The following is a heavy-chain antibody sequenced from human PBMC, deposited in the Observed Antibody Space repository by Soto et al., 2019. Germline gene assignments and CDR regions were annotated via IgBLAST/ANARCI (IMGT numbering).Heavy chain of an antibody. CDR2: IYYTGST. J-gene: IGHJ6*01. V-gene: IGHV4-59*08. D-gene: IGHD6-13*01. CDR1: GGSISRFY. Sequence: QVQLQESGPGLVKPSETLSLTCTVSGGSISRFYGIWIRQTPGKGLEYIGYIYYTGSTNYNPTLKSRVTISVDTAKNHFSLKLSSGTAADTAVYYCARHRHLRRVAAEVDVWGQGPTVTVAS. CDR3: ARHRHLRRVAAEVDV.